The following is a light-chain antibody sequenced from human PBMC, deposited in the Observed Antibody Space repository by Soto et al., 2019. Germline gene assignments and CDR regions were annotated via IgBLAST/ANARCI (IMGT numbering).Light chain of an antibody. V-gene: IGKV3D-15*01. CDR2: GAS. Sequence: EIVMTQSPATLFVSPGERVTLCCRASQNVGRNLAWYQQKPGQAPRLLIYGASSRATGIPDRFSGSGSGTDFTLAISSLQSEDFAVYFCQQYAYWPETFGQGTKVDIK. J-gene: IGKJ1*01. CDR1: QNVGRN. CDR3: QQYAYWPET.